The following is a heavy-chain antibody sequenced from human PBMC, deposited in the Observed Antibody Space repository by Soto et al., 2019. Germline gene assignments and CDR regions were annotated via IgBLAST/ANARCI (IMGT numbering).Heavy chain of an antibody. CDR3: AKGRSYMDIVTVPAARFSPEY. CDR2: ISGSGGST. D-gene: IGHD2-2*03. J-gene: IGHJ4*02. CDR1: GFTFSSYA. Sequence: EVQLLESGGGLVQPGGSLRLSCAASGFTFSSYAMSWVRQAPGKGLEWVSAISGSGGSTFCADSMNGRFHISRDNSKNTLYLQMTNLRAADTAVYYCAKGRSYMDIVTVPAARFSPEYWGQGTLVTVSS. V-gene: IGHV3-23*01.